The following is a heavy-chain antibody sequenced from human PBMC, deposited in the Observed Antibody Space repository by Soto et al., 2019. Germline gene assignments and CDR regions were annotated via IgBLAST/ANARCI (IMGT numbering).Heavy chain of an antibody. V-gene: IGHV4-59*01. CDR2: IYYSGST. D-gene: IGHD4-17*01. CDR3: ASTVTTGIYYYYYYMDV. CDR1: GGSISSYY. Sequence: PSETLSLTCTVSGGSISSYYWSWIRQPPGKGLEWIGYIYYSGSTNYNPSLKSRVTISVDTSKNQFSLKLSSVTAADTAVYYCASTVTTGIYYYYYYMDVWGKGTTVTVSS. J-gene: IGHJ6*03.